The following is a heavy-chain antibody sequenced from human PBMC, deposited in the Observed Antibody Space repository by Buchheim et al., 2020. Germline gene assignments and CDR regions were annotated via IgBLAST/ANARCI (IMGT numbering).Heavy chain of an antibody. CDR1: GGSISSSSYY. J-gene: IGHJ4*02. CDR3: ARDSPYYYDSSGYYAFDY. V-gene: IGHV4-39*02. CDR2: IYYSGST. Sequence: QLQLQESGPGLVKPSETLSLTCTVSGGSISSSSYYWGWIRQPPGKGLEWIGSIYYSGSTYYNPSLKSRVTISVDTSKNQFSLKLSSVTAADTAVYYCARDSPYYYDSSGYYAFDYWGQGTL. D-gene: IGHD3-22*01.